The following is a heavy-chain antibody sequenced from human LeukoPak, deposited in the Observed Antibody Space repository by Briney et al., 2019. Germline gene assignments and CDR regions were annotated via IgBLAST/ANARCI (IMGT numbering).Heavy chain of an antibody. J-gene: IGHJ3*02. V-gene: IGHV3-48*03. D-gene: IGHD3-16*01. CDR3: ARVWGPGAFDI. Sequence: GGSLRLSRAASGFTFRIYEMNWVRQAPGKGLEWVSYISGSGGSIYYTDSVQGRFTISRDNANNSLYLQMNSLRAEDTAIYYCARVWGPGAFDIWGQGTMVTVSS. CDR1: GFTFRIYE. CDR2: ISGSGGSI.